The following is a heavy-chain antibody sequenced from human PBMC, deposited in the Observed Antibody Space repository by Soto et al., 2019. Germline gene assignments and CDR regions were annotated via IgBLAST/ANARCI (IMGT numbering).Heavy chain of an antibody. D-gene: IGHD6-6*01. CDR2: ISAYNGNT. CDR3: ARDLLREYSSSCPGLSLRARNLFDF. V-gene: IGHV1-18*01. Sequence: QVQLVQSGAEVKKPGASVKVSCKASGYTFTSYGISWVRQAPGQGLEWMGWISAYNGNTNYAQKLQGRVTMTTDTSTSTAYMELRSLRSDDTAVYYCARDLLREYSSSCPGLSLRARNLFDFWGQGTLVTVSS. CDR1: GYTFTSYG. J-gene: IGHJ4*02.